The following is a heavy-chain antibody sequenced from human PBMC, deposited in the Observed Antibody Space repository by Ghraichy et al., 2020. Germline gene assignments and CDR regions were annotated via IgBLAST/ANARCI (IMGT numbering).Heavy chain of an antibody. CDR1: GFTFSSHS. CDR2: LSSSSSTI. J-gene: IGHJ4*02. Sequence: GGSLRLSCAASGFTFSSHSMNWVRQAPGKGLEWVSHLSSSSSTIYYADSVKGRFTISRDNANNSLYLQMNSLRDEDTAVYYCVRAPLISTKYYFDYWGQGTLVTVSS. V-gene: IGHV3-48*02. CDR3: VRAPLISTKYYFDY. D-gene: IGHD2-8*01.